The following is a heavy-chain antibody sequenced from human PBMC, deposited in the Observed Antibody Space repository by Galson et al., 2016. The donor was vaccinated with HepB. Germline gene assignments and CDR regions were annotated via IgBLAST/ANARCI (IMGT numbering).Heavy chain of an antibody. CDR3: AKSTLGVTLESYYYGMDV. D-gene: IGHD2-21*02. V-gene: IGHV3-23*01. CDR1: GFTFNNYG. CDR2: IGGRGGTT. Sequence: SLRLSCAASGFTFNNYGMSWVRLAPGKGLEWVSGIGGRGGTTYYADSVEGRFTISRDNSKNTLYLQMKSLRAEDTAVCYCAKSTLGVTLESYYYGMDVWGQGTTVTVSS. J-gene: IGHJ6*02.